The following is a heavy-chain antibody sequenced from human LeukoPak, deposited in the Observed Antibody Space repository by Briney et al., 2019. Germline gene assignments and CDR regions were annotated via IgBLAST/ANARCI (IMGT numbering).Heavy chain of an antibody. CDR1: GGSFSGYY. CDR2: INHSGST. Sequence: SETLSLTCAVYGGSFSGYYWSWIRQPPGKGLEWIGEINHSGSTNYNPSLKSRVTISVDTSKNQFSLKLSSVTAADTAVYYCARVGEIFTHYFDYWGQGTLVTVSS. V-gene: IGHV4-34*01. CDR3: ARVGEIFTHYFDY. D-gene: IGHD1-26*01. J-gene: IGHJ4*02.